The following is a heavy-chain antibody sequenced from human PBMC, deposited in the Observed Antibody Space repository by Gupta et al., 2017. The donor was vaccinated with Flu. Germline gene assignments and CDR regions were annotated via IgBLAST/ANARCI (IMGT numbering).Heavy chain of an antibody. Sequence: QVQLVQSGAEVKKPGASVKVSCKASEYTFTAYYIHWVRQAPGQELEWMGRINPHSGTTNYGQRFQGRVTVTMDTSISTAYMDLSGLTSDDTAVYYCAREKFCDTTSCYRWFDPWGQGTLVTVSS. D-gene: IGHD2-2*02. J-gene: IGHJ5*02. CDR1: EYTFTAYY. V-gene: IGHV1-2*06. CDR3: AREKFCDTTSCYRWFDP. CDR2: INPHSGTT.